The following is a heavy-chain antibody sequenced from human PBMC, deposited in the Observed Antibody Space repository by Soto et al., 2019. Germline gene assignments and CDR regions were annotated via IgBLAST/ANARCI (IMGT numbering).Heavy chain of an antibody. CDR2: INHSGST. CDR3: ARLVWFGERNNWFDP. D-gene: IGHD3-10*01. Sequence: PSETLSLTCAVYGGSFSGYYWSWIRQPPGKGLEWIGEINHSGSTNYNPSLKSRVTISVDTSKNQFSLKLSSVTAADTAVYYCARLVWFGERNNWFDPGGQGTLVPVS. J-gene: IGHJ5*02. V-gene: IGHV4-34*01. CDR1: GGSFSGYY.